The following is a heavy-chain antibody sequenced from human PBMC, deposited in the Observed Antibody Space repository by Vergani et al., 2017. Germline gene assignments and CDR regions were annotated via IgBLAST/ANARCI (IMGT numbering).Heavy chain of an antibody. Sequence: QLQLQESGPGLVKPSETLSLTCTVSACSTSSSRYYRGWIPPPPGKALEWIGSIYYSGSTYYNPSLKSRVTISVDTSKNQFSLRLSSVTAAVTALYYCAVSVNLSRGEEYCMDVWSPWTTVTVSS. CDR3: AVSVNLSRGEEYCMDV. CDR2: IYYSGST. V-gene: IGHV4-39*01. CDR1: ACSTSSSRYY. D-gene: IGHD3-10*01. J-gene: IGHJ6*02.